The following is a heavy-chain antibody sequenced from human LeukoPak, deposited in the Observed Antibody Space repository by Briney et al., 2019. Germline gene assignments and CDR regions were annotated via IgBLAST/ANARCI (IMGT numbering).Heavy chain of an antibody. D-gene: IGHD6-6*01. CDR2: INHSGST. J-gene: IGHJ4*02. CDR1: GGSFSGYY. CDR3: AREEYSSNGFDY. V-gene: IGHV4-34*01. Sequence: SETLSLTCAVYGGSFSGYYWSWIRQPPGKGLEWIGEINHSGSTNYNPSLKSRVIISVDTSKNQFSLKRSSVTAADTAVYYCAREEYSSNGFDYWGQGTPVTVSS.